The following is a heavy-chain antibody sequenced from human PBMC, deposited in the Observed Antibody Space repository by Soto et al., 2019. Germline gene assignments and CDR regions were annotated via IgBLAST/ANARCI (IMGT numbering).Heavy chain of an antibody. CDR2: IYYSGST. Sequence: PSETLSLTCTVSGGSISSGGYYWSWIRQHPGKGLEWIGYIYYSGSTYYNPSLKSRVTISVDTSKNQFSLKLSSVTAADTAVYYCASQSPSLYYYYGMDVWGQGATVTVSS. J-gene: IGHJ6*02. V-gene: IGHV4-31*03. CDR1: GGSISSGGYY. CDR3: ASQSPSLYYYYGMDV.